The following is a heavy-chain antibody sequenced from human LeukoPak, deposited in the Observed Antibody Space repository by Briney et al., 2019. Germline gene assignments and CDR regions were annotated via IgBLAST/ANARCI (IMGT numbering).Heavy chain of an antibody. D-gene: IGHD3-22*01. CDR1: GGTFSSYA. J-gene: IGHJ4*02. CDR3: ARADSSGSPFDY. V-gene: IGHV1-69*01. Sequence: GSSVKVSCKASGGTFSSYAISWVRQAPGQGLEWMGGIIPIFGTANYAQKFRGRVTITADESTSTAYMELSSLRSEDTAVCYCARADSSGSPFDYWGQGTLVTVSS. CDR2: IIPIFGTA.